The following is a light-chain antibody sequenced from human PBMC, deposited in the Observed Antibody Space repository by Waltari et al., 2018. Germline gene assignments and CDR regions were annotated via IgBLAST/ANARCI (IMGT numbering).Light chain of an antibody. Sequence: QSVLTQPPSASGTPGQRVTISCSGSSSNIGSNTVDWYQQLPGTAPQFLIYSSTYRPSGVPDRFSGSKSGTSASLAISGLQSEDEADYYCAAWDDSLNGWVFGGGTKVTVL. CDR3: AAWDDSLNGWV. CDR2: SST. V-gene: IGLV1-44*01. J-gene: IGLJ3*02. CDR1: SSNIGSNT.